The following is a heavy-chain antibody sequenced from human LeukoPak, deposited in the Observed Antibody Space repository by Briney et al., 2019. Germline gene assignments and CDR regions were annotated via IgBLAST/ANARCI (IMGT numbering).Heavy chain of an antibody. V-gene: IGHV4-59*01. Sequence: SETLSLTCTVSGGSTSSYYWSWVRQPPGKGLEWIGYIYYSGSTNYNPSLKSRVTISVDTSKNQFSLKLSSVTAADTAVYYCARDVDYYDSSGYGRSWFDPWGQGTLVTVSS. J-gene: IGHJ5*02. D-gene: IGHD3-22*01. CDR1: GGSTSSYY. CDR2: IYYSGST. CDR3: ARDVDYYDSSGYGRSWFDP.